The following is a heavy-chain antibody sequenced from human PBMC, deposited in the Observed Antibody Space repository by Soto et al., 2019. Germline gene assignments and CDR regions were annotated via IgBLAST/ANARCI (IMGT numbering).Heavy chain of an antibody. V-gene: IGHV1-58*01. CDR1: GFTFTSSA. Sequence: SVKVSCKASGFTFTSSAVQWVRQARGQRLAWIGWIVVGSGNTNYAQKFQERVTITRDMSTSTAYMELSSLRSEDTAVYYCAAELLRNTIFGGPLGFDPWGQGTLVTVSS. CDR3: AAELLRNTIFGGPLGFDP. D-gene: IGHD3-3*01. CDR2: IVVGSGNT. J-gene: IGHJ5*02.